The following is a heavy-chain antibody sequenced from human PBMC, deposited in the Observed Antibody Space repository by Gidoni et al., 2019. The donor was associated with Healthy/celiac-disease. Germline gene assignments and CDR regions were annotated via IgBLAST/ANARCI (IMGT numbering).Heavy chain of an antibody. V-gene: IGHV3-23*01. CDR2: ISGSGGST. CDR1: GFTFSSYA. Sequence: EVQLLESGGGLVQPGGSLRLSCAASGFTFSSYAMSWVRQAPGKGLEWVSAISGSGGSTYYADSVKGRFTISRDNSKNTLYLQMNSLRAEDTAVYYCAKEAFAGYSSGLNWFDPWGQGTLVTVSS. CDR3: AKEAFAGYSSGLNWFDP. J-gene: IGHJ5*02. D-gene: IGHD6-19*01.